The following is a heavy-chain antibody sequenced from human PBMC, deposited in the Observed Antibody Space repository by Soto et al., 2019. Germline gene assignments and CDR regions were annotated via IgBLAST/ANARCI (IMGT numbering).Heavy chain of an antibody. Sequence: GESLKISCKGSGYSFTSYWISWVRQMPGKGLEWMGRIDPSDSYTNYSPSFQGHVTISADKSISTAYLQWSSLKASDTAMYYCASERGIVGATPGESYFDYWCQGTLVTVSS. J-gene: IGHJ4*02. CDR1: GYSFTSYW. CDR3: ASERGIVGATPGESYFDY. V-gene: IGHV5-10-1*01. D-gene: IGHD1-26*01. CDR2: IDPSDSYT.